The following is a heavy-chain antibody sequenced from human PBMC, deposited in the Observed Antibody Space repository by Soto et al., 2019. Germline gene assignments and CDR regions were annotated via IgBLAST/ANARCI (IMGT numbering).Heavy chain of an antibody. V-gene: IGHV4-59*08. CDR2: IYYSGST. J-gene: IGHJ4*02. CDR3: ARQKTRSGYYSY. CDR1: GGSISSYY. Sequence: SETLSLTCTVSGGSISSYYWSWIRQPPGKGLEWIGYIYYSGSTNYNPSLKSRVTISVDTSKNQFSLKLSSVTAADTAVYYCARQKTRSGYYSYWGQGTLVTVSS. D-gene: IGHD3-3*01.